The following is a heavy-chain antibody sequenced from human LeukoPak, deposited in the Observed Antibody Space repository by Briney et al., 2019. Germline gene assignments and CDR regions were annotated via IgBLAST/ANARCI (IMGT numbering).Heavy chain of an antibody. D-gene: IGHD1-14*01. CDR3: ARGVEPLAANTLAY. CDR1: GFTVITND. V-gene: IGHV3-53*01. CDR2: LYSDGNT. Sequence: GGSLRLSRPASGFTVITNDMTWLRQAPGKGLEWVSVLYSDGNTKYADSVQGRFTISRDNSKDTLYLEMNSLSPDDTAVYYCARGVEPLAANTLAYWGQGTLVTVSS. J-gene: IGHJ4*02.